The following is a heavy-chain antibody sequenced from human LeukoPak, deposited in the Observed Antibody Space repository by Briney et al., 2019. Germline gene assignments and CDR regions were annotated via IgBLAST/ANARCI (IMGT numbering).Heavy chain of an antibody. Sequence: GGSLRLSCAASGFILSDYGMSWVRQAPGKGLEWVSTIGGGGSDTKYTDSVKGRFTILRDISKNTLYLQMNSLRAEDTAVYFCAKDVFRWAFDIWGQGTMVTVSA. V-gene: IGHV3-23*01. CDR3: AKDVFRWAFDI. CDR2: IGGGGSDT. CDR1: GFILSDYG. J-gene: IGHJ3*02. D-gene: IGHD5-24*01.